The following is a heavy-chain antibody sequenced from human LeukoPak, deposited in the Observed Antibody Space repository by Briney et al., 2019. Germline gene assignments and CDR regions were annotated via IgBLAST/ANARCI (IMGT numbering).Heavy chain of an antibody. V-gene: IGHV3-23*01. Sequence: GGSLRLSCVGSGLTFRSHAMSWVRQAPEKGLEFVSGIYENGGTTYYADSVKGRFSISRDNSKNTLYLQMDSLRGEDTAVYYCAKDFRIGYSAHFDYGGQGALVPVSS. CDR1: GLTFRSHA. J-gene: IGHJ4*02. CDR3: AKDFRIGYSAHFDY. D-gene: IGHD2-21*01. CDR2: IYENGGTT.